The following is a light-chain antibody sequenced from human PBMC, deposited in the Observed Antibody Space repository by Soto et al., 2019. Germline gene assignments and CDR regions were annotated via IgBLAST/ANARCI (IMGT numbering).Light chain of an antibody. CDR1: SSDIGGYSF. J-gene: IGLJ2*01. V-gene: IGLV2-8*01. CDR3: CSYAGGNKLI. Sequence: QSALTQPPSASGSLGQSVTVSCTGTSSDIGGYSFVSWYKQLPGKAPKLMIFEVNRRASGVPDRFSGSKSGRTASLTVSGLQADDEGDYYCCSYAGGNKLIFGGGTKLTVL. CDR2: EVN.